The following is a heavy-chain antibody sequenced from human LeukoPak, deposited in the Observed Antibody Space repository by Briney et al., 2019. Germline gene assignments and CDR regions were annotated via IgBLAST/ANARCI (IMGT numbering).Heavy chain of an antibody. V-gene: IGHV3-33*08. CDR3: AREIRAAYDY. CDR2: IWYDGSNK. CDR1: GFTFSSYW. Sequence: GGSLRLSCAASGFTFSSYWMSWVRQAPGKGLEWVAVIWYDGSNKYYADSVKGRFTISRDNSKNTLYLQMNSLRAEDTAVYYCAREIRAAYDYWGQGTLVTVSS. J-gene: IGHJ4*02. D-gene: IGHD6-13*01.